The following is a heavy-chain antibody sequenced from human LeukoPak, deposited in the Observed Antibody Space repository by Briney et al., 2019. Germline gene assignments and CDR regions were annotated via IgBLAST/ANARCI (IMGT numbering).Heavy chain of an antibody. D-gene: IGHD3-10*01. V-gene: IGHV4-59*08. CDR3: ARQTAILWFGELYYYYYYYMDV. Sequence: SETLSLTCTVSGGSISSYYWSWIRQPPGKGLEWIGYIYYSGSTNYNPSLKSRVTISVDTSKNQFSLKLSSVTAADTAVYYCARQTAILWFGELYYYYYYYMDVWGKGTTVTISS. CDR1: GGSISSYY. J-gene: IGHJ6*03. CDR2: IYYSGST.